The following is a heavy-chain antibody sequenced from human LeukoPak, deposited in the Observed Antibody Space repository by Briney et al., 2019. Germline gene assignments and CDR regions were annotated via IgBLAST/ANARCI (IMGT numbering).Heavy chain of an antibody. D-gene: IGHD1-14*01. Sequence: PGGSLRLSCAASGFNINSYALHWVRQAPGKALEWLSFVSFGGDTHSYAESVKGRFTVSRDNSKNTLYLDMTGLRPDDSGVYFCARRYHLLFATPYGMDVWGQGTTVAVSS. CDR1: GFNINSYA. J-gene: IGHJ6*02. V-gene: IGHV3-30-3*01. CDR2: VSFGGDTH. CDR3: ARRYHLLFATPYGMDV.